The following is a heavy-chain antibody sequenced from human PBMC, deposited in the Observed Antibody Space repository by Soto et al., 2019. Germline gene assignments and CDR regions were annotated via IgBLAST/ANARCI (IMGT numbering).Heavy chain of an antibody. CDR1: VGTFSSYA. V-gene: IGHV1-69*01. D-gene: IGHD3-3*01. CDR2: IIPIFGTA. J-gene: IGHJ6*02. Sequence: QVQLVQSGAEVKKPGSSVKVACKASVGTFSSYAISWVRQAPGQGLEWMGGIIPIFGTANYAQKFQGRVTITADESTRTAYMELSSLRSEDTAVYYCARRPPYDFWRYGMAVWGQGTTVPVSS. CDR3: ARRPPYDFWRYGMAV.